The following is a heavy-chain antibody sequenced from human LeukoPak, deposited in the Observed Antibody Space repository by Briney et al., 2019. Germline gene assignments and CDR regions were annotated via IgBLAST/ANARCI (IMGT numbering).Heavy chain of an antibody. V-gene: IGHV4-34*01. Sequence: SETLSLTCAVYGGSFSGYYWSWIRQPPGKGLEWIGEINHSGSTNYNPSLKSRVTISVNTSKNQFSLKLSSVTAADTAVYYCARSRPFRAVADYWGQGTLVTVSS. J-gene: IGHJ4*02. CDR2: INHSGST. CDR3: ARSRPFRAVADY. CDR1: GGSFSGYY. D-gene: IGHD6-19*01.